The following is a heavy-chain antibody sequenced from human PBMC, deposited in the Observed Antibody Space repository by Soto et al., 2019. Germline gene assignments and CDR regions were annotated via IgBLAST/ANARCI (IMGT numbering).Heavy chain of an antibody. J-gene: IGHJ4*02. V-gene: IGHV4-31*03. CDR1: VGSISSGGYY. D-gene: IGHD3-22*01. CDR2: IYYSGST. CDR3: ARSTDSSIGNYFEY. Sequence: SETLSLTCTFSVGSISSGGYYWSWIRQHPGKGLEWIGYIYYSGSTYYNPSLKSRVTISVDTSKNQFSLKLSSVTAADTAVYYCARSTDSSIGNYFEYLGQGTLHKVSS.